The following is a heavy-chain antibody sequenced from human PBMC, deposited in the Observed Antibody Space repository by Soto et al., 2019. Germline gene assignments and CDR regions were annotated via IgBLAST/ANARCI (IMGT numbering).Heavy chain of an antibody. V-gene: IGHV5-10-1*03. D-gene: IGHD4-4*01. CDR2: LDSSDSYT. J-gene: IGHJ3*02. CDR3: ARRDSDYVTAFDI. Sequence: EVQLVQSGAEVKKAGESLRISCKGSGYTFTSYWISWVRQMPGKGLEWMGRLDSSDSYTTYSPSFQGHVTISADKSISTTYLQWSSLKASDTAMYYWARRDSDYVTAFDIWGQGTMVTVSS. CDR1: GYTFTSYW.